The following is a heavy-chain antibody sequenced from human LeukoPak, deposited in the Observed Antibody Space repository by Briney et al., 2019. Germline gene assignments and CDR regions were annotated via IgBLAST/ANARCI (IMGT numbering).Heavy chain of an antibody. Sequence: SAVKVSCKASGGSFSSYFISGVRQAAGQGRDWMGGIIPIFCTAHFPHNFQCTVTITTAESTSTAYMQLTSLRTEETAVYYCARVRQHLINTWFDPWGQGTLVTVSS. CDR1: GGSFSSYF. CDR2: IIPIFCTA. CDR3: ARVRQHLINTWFDP. D-gene: IGHD6-13*01. J-gene: IGHJ5*02. V-gene: IGHV1-69*05.